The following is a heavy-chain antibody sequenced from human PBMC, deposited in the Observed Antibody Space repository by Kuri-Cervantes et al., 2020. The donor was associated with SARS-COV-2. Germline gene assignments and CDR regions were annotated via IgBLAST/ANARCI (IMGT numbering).Heavy chain of an antibody. J-gene: IGHJ6*02. CDR1: GFTFSSYG. CDR3: ARVHCISVSCFSAYPLDV. V-gene: IGHV3-33*01. Sequence: GGSLRLSCAASGFTFSSYGMHWVRQAPGKGLEWVAVIWYDGSNKYYADSVKGRFTISRDNSKNTLYLQMNSLRAEDTAVYYCARVHCISVSCFSAYPLDVWGQGNTVNVSS. CDR2: IWYDGSNK. D-gene: IGHD2-2*01.